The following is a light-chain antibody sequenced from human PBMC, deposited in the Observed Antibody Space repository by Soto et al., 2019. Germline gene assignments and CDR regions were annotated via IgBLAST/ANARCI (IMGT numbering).Light chain of an antibody. CDR3: SSYTRSSTYV. V-gene: IGLV2-14*01. Sequence: QSVLTQPASVSGSPGQSITISCTGTSSDVGGYKYVSWYQHHPGKAPKVMIYEVSNRPSGVSNRFSGSKSGNTASLTISGLQAEDEADYYFSSYTRSSTYVFGSGTKLTVL. CDR2: EVS. CDR1: SSDVGGYKY. J-gene: IGLJ1*01.